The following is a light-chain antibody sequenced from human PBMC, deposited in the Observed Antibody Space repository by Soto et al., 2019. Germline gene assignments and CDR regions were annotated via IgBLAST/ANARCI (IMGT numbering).Light chain of an antibody. CDR1: QSVSSD. V-gene: IGKV3-11*01. CDR2: DAS. CDR3: QQRSNWPRT. J-gene: IGKJ1*01. Sequence: EIVLTQSPATLSLSPGERATLSCRASQSVSSDLAWYQQKPGQAPRLLIYDASNRATGIPARFSGSGSGTDFTLPISSLEPEDFAVYYCQQRSNWPRTFGQGTKVEIK.